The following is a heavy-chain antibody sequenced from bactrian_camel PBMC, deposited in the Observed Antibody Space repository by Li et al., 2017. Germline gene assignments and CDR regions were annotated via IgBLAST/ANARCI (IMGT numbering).Heavy chain of an antibody. D-gene: IGHD5*01. V-gene: IGHV3S5*01. Sequence: VQLVESGGGLVQPGGSLRLSCVISGLTFSRAYIGWVRQAPGKGLEWVSGIKNDGTVTDYQGSVKGRFNISRDHAKNTIYLQMNSPKPEDTAVYYCVCQITGVWVLSDWGQGTQVTVS. J-gene: IGHJ4*01. CDR2: IKNDGTVT. CDR1: GLTFSRAY. CDR3: VCQITGVWVLSD.